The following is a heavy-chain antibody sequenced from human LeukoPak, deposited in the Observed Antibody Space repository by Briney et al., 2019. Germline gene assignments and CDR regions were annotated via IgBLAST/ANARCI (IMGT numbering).Heavy chain of an antibody. CDR3: VRDNAYKFDY. CDR1: GFAFNTYW. Sequence: GGSLRLSCVASGFAFNTYWMYWVRQVAGKGLVWVSHINTFGTTATYADSVKGRFTISRDNANNTLYLQMNGLRVEDTAVYYCVRDNAYKFDYWGQGTLVTVSS. V-gene: IGHV3-74*01. J-gene: IGHJ4*02. D-gene: IGHD5-24*01. CDR2: INTFGTTA.